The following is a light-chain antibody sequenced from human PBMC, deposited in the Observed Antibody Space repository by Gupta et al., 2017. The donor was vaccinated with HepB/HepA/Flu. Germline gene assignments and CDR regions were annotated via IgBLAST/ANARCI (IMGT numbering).Light chain of an antibody. V-gene: IGKV1-39*01. CDR2: TAS. CDR3: QKSYT. CDR1: QRISSY. Sequence: DIQMTQSPSSLSASVGDRVTITCRASQRISSYLNWYQQKPAKAPQLLIHTASSVQTGVPSRFSGSGSGTDFTLTISSRQPEYFARYYFQKSYTCGGGTKVDIK. J-gene: IGKJ4*01.